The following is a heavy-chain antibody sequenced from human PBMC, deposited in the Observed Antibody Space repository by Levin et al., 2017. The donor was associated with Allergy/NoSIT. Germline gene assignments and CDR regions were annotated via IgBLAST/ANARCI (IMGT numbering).Heavy chain of an antibody. CDR2: IIPAFAST. V-gene: IGHV1-69*01. D-gene: IGHD3-10*01. Sequence: TGGSLRLSCKAFGGTLRNYPISWVRQAPGQGLEWMGGIIPAFASTNYAQKFQGRVTITADESTRTAYMELRSLRSEDTAVYFCARPRGGFYGSGSFDSWGQGTLVTVSS. CDR3: ARPRGGFYGSGSFDS. J-gene: IGHJ4*02. CDR1: GGTLRNYP.